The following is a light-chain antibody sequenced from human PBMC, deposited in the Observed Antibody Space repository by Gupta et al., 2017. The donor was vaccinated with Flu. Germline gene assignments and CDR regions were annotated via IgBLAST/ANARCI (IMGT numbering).Light chain of an antibody. CDR3: GQIREPPLST. CDR2: EVF. J-gene: IGKJ2*01. V-gene: IGKV2D-29*01. CDR1: QSLLHSDGKTY. Sequence: EIVMTQTPLSLSVTPGQPASISCKSSQSLLHSDGKTYLFWYMQKPGQPPQLLIYEVFNRFAGVPDRFSGSGLGTDVTLKFSRGEVEDVGVYYCGQIREPPLSTFGQGTKMEIK.